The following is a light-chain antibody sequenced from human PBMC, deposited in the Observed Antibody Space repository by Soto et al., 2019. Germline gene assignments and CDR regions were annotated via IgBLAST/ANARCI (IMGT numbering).Light chain of an antibody. CDR2: WAS. V-gene: IGKV4-1*01. CDR1: HSILYSPNNKNY. J-gene: IGKJ1*01. CDR3: RHHLNIPQN. Sequence: DIVLTQSPDSLAVSLGERATINCKSSHSILYSPNNKNYLAWYQQKPGQPPKLLIYWASTRESGVTDRFSGTASGTPFTITLLSPHAEDLSVYYGRHHLNIPQNFGQGTKVEIQ.